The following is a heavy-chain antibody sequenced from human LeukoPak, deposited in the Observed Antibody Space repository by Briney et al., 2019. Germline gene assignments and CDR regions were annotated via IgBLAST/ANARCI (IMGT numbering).Heavy chain of an antibody. CDR1: GFTFSSYG. Sequence: GGSLRLSCAASGFTFSSYGMSWVRQAPGKGLEWVSAISGSGGSTYYADSVKGRFTISRDNSKNTLYLQMNSLRAEDTAVYYCARGIYDFWSGYNYWGQGTLVTVSS. D-gene: IGHD3-3*01. CDR2: ISGSGGST. CDR3: ARGIYDFWSGYNY. J-gene: IGHJ4*02. V-gene: IGHV3-23*01.